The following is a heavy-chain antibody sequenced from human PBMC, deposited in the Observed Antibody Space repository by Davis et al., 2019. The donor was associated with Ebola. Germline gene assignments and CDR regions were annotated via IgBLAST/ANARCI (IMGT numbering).Heavy chain of an antibody. Sequence: GESLKISCAASGFTFSSYGMHWVRQAPGKGLEWVAVIWYDGSNKYYADSVKGRFTISRDNSKNTLYLQMNSLRAEDTAVYYCARDRPTRSSGWYSDVFDIWGQGTMVTVSS. V-gene: IGHV3-33*01. D-gene: IGHD6-19*01. J-gene: IGHJ3*02. CDR2: IWYDGSNK. CDR3: ARDRPTRSSGWYSDVFDI. CDR1: GFTFSSYG.